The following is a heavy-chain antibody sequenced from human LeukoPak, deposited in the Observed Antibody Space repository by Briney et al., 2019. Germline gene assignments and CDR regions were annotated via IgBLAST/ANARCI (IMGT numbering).Heavy chain of an antibody. CDR1: GGSIRSSNW. Sequence: NPSETLSLTCAVSGGSIRSSNWWSWVRQPPGKGLEWIGEIYHSGSTNYNPSLKSRVTISVDTSKNQFSLKLSSVTAADTAVYYCARLVVSSWYHEVLLGRDYWGQGTLVTVSS. CDR2: IYHSGST. D-gene: IGHD6-13*01. J-gene: IGHJ4*02. V-gene: IGHV4-4*02. CDR3: ARLVVSSWYHEVLLGRDY.